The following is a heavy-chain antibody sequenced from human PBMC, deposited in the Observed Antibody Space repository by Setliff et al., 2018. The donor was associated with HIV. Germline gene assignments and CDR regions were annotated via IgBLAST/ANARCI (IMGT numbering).Heavy chain of an antibody. J-gene: IGHJ6*03. V-gene: IGHV4-61*01. CDR2: IYYSGTT. D-gene: IGHD6-6*01. CDR1: GGSISRGSYY. Sequence: PSETLSLTCTVSGGSISRGSYYWSWIRQPPGKGLEWIGYIYYSGTTKYNPSLKSRVTISVDTSKNQFSLKLSSVTAADTAVYYCASEAWTSYRSSSGYYYYYMDVWGKGTTVTVSS. CDR3: ASEAWTSYRSSSGYYYYYMDV.